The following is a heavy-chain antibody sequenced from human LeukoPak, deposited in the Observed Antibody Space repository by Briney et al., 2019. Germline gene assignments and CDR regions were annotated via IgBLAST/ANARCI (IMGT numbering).Heavy chain of an antibody. CDR2: ISHSGTT. CDR3: ARTALDTVTYFAY. D-gene: IGHD5-18*01. CDR1: GSSISSSDW. J-gene: IGHJ4*02. Sequence: SETLSLTCTVSGSSISSSDWWGWIRQPPGQGLEWIGYISHSGTTYYNPSLKSRVTMSVDTSKNQFSLKLGSVTAVDTAVYYCARTALDTVTYFAYWGQGTLVTVSS. V-gene: IGHV4-28*01.